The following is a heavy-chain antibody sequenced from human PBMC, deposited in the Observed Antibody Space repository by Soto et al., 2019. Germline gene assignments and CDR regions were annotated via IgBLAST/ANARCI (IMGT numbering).Heavy chain of an antibody. CDR2: IIPIFGTA. J-gene: IGHJ4*02. D-gene: IGHD2-15*01. CDR1: VGTFSSYA. CDR3: ARPLRPGYCSGGSCLDY. V-gene: IGHV1-69*01. Sequence: QVQLVQSGAEVKKPGSSVKVSCKASVGTFSSYASSGVRQAPGQGLEWMGGIIPIFGTANYAQKFQGRVTRTADDSTSTDYMELRRLRSEDTDVYYCARPLRPGYCSGGSCLDYWGQGTLVTVSS.